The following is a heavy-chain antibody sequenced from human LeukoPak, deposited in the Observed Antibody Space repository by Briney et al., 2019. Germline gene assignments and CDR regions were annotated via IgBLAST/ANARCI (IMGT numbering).Heavy chain of an antibody. J-gene: IGHJ6*03. CDR2: IIPIFGTA. V-gene: IGHV1-69*05. D-gene: IGHD6-13*01. CDR1: GYTFTSYG. CDR3: ARGVGEIAAAMSYYYYMDV. Sequence: SVKVSCKASGYTFTSYGISWVRQAPGQGLEWMGRIIPIFGTANYAQKFQGRVTITTDESTSTAYMELSSLRSEDTAVYYCARGVGEIAAAMSYYYYMDVWGKGTTVTVSS.